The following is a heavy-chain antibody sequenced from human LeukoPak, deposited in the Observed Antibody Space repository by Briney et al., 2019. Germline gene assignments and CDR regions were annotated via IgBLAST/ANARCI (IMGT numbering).Heavy chain of an antibody. J-gene: IGHJ5*02. Sequence: LTGGSLRLSCAASGFSFSNSWMHWVRQAPGKGLEWVAFIRYDGSNKYYADSVKGRFTISRDNSDNTLYLQMNSLRAEDTAVYYCAKRDTGSYKIDPWGQGTLVTVSS. CDR1: GFSFSNSW. V-gene: IGHV3-30*02. CDR3: AKRDTGSYKIDP. D-gene: IGHD1-26*01. CDR2: IRYDGSNK.